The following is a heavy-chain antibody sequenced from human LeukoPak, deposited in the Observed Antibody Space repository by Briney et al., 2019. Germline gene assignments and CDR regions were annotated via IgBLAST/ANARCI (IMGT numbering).Heavy chain of an antibody. V-gene: IGHV3-30-3*01. CDR2: ISYDGSNK. CDR3: ARDAHVDTGGYDAFDI. CDR1: GFTFSSYA. J-gene: IGHJ3*02. Sequence: GGSLRLSCAASGFTFSSYAMHWVRQAPGKGLEWVAVISYDGSNKYYADSVKGRFTISRDNSKNTLYLQMNSLRAEDTAVYYCARDAHVDTGGYDAFDIWGQGTMVTVSS. D-gene: IGHD5-18*01.